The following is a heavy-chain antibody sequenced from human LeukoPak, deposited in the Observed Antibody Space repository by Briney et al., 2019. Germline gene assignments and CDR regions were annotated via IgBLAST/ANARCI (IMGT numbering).Heavy chain of an antibody. D-gene: IGHD4-17*01. V-gene: IGHV1-46*01. J-gene: IGHJ3*02. CDR2: INPSGGST. CDR3: ATSPGRDDYGDFGGNDAFDI. Sequence: ASVKVSCKASGYTFTNYYMHWVRQAPGHGLEWMGVINPSGGSTSYAQKFQGRVTMTRDTSTSTVYMELSSLRSEDTAVYYCATSPGRDDYGDFGGNDAFDIWGQGTMVSVSS. CDR1: GYTFTNYY.